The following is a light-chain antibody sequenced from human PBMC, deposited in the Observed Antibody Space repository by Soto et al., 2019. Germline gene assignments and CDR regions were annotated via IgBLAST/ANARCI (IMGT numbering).Light chain of an antibody. CDR2: WAS. CDR3: QQYNGLPVT. CDR1: QSLLYGSNKKNY. Sequence: DIVMTQSPDSLAVSLGERATINCKSSQSLLYGSNKKNYLAWYRQKPGQSPELLIYWASTRESGVPDRISGSGSGTDFALTISSLQAEDVAVYYCQQYNGLPVTFGGGTKVEIK. V-gene: IGKV4-1*01. J-gene: IGKJ4*01.